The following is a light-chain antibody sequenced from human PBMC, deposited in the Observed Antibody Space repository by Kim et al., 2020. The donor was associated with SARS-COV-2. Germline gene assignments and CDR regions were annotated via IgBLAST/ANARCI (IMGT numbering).Light chain of an antibody. CDR1: QSIGSW. CDR3: QQYNSYPWT. Sequence: DIQMTQSPSTLSASLGDRVTITCRASQSIGSWLSWYQHKPGKAPKVLIYKASSSESGVPSRFSGSGSGTEFTLTISSLQPDDFATYYCQQYNSYPWTFGQGTKVYIK. V-gene: IGKV1-5*03. CDR2: KAS. J-gene: IGKJ1*01.